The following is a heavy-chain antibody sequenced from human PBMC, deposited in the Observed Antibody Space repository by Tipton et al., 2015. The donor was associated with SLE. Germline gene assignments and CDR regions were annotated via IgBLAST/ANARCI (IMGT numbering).Heavy chain of an antibody. Sequence: TLSLTCAVYGGSFSGYYWSWIRQPPGKGLEWIGEINHSGSTNYNPSLKSRVTISVGTSKNQFSLKLSSVTAADTAVYYCARLSDGSGGDAFDIWGQGTMVTVSS. CDR1: GGSFSGYY. D-gene: IGHD3-10*01. CDR3: ARLSDGSGGDAFDI. V-gene: IGHV4-34*01. J-gene: IGHJ3*02. CDR2: INHSGST.